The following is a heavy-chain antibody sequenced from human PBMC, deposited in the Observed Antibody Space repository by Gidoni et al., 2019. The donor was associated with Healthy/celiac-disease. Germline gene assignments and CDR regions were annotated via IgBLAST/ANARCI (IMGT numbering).Heavy chain of an antibody. CDR2: IKEDGSEK. J-gene: IGHJ6*02. V-gene: IGHV3-7*05. Sequence: EVQLVESGGGLVQPGGSLRLSCAASGFTFSSYWMSWVRQAPGKGLGWVANIKEDGSEKYYVDSVKGRFTISRDNAKNSLYLQMNSLRAEDTAVYYCAREGADSYYYYGMDVCGQGTTVTVSS. CDR3: AREGADSYYYYGMDV. CDR1: GFTFSSYW.